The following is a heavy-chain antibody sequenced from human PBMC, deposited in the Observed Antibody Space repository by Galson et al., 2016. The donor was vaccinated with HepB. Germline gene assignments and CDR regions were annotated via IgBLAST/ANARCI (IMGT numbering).Heavy chain of an antibody. Sequence: SLRLSCAASGFTFSSISMNWVRQAPGKGLEWVSYISSRSRTIYYADSVKGRVTISRDNAKNSLYLQMNSLRDEDTAVYYCARNAYYYCTSGYYYDGGLDYWGQGTLVTVSS. V-gene: IGHV3-48*02. CDR1: GFTFSSIS. CDR3: ARNAYYYCTSGYYYDGGLDY. D-gene: IGHD3-22*01. J-gene: IGHJ4*02. CDR2: ISSRSRTI.